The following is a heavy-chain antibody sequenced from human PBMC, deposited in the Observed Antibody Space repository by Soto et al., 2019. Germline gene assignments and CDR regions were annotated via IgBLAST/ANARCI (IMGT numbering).Heavy chain of an antibody. CDR2: ISGSGGST. Sequence: GGSLRLSCAASGFTFSSYAMSWVRQAPGKGLEWVSAISGSGGSTYYADSVKGRFTISRDNSKNTLYLQMNSLRAEDTAVYYCAKGPDFWSGYYTNDAFDIWGQGTMVTVSS. CDR1: GFTFSSYA. V-gene: IGHV3-23*01. CDR3: AKGPDFWSGYYTNDAFDI. J-gene: IGHJ3*02. D-gene: IGHD3-3*01.